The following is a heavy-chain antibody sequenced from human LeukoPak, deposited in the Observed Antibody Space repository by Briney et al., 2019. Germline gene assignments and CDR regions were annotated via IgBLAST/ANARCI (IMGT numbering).Heavy chain of an antibody. CDR3: VSQSYSGSDNYYFHY. Sequence: GGSLRLSCVTSRFMFSAYDMSWVRQAPGKGLEWVSIISGSGERTYCADSVKGRFTVSRDNSKNTLYLQMKSLRAEDTAVYYCVSQSYSGSDNYYFHYWGQGTLVAVSS. CDR1: RFMFSAYD. CDR2: ISGSGERT. D-gene: IGHD1-26*01. J-gene: IGHJ4*02. V-gene: IGHV3-23*01.